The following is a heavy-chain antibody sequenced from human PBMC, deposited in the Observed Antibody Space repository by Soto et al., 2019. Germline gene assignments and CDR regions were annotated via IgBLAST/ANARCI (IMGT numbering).Heavy chain of an antibody. CDR1: GYTFTSYA. J-gene: IGHJ4*02. CDR2: INAGNGNT. CDR3: ARVICSGGSCYPNYFDY. V-gene: IGHV1-3*01. D-gene: IGHD2-15*01. Sequence: ASVKVSCKASGYTFTSYAMHWVRQAPGQRLEWMGWINAGNGNTKYSQKFQGRVTITRDTSASTAYMELSSLRSEDTAVYYCARVICSGGSCYPNYFDYWGQGTLVTVSS.